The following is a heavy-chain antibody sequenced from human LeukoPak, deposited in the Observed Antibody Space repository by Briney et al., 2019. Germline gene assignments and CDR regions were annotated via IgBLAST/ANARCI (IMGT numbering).Heavy chain of an antibody. CDR2: INPNSGGT. CDR3: ARGYGDFNAFDI. D-gene: IGHD4-17*01. CDR1: GYTFTGYY. V-gene: IGHV1-2*06. J-gene: IGHJ3*02. Sequence: GASVKVSCKTSGYTFTGYYMHWVRQAPGQGLEWMGRINPNSGGTNYVQKFQGRVTMTRDTSTSTAYMEMSRLRSDDTAVYYCARGYGDFNAFDIWGQGTMVTVSS.